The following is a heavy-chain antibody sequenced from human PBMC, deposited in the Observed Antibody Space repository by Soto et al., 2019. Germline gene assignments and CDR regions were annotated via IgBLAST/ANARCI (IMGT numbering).Heavy chain of an antibody. J-gene: IGHJ4*02. D-gene: IGHD6-6*01. Sequence: KQSQTLSLTCAISGDSVSSNSAAWNWIRQSPSRGLEWLGRTYYRSKWYNDYAVSVKSRITINPDTSKNQFSLQLNSVTPEDTAVYYCARDSVGRAARPGYFDYWGQGTLVTVSS. V-gene: IGHV6-1*01. CDR2: TYYRSKWYN. CDR1: GDSVSSNSAA. CDR3: ARDSVGRAARPGYFDY.